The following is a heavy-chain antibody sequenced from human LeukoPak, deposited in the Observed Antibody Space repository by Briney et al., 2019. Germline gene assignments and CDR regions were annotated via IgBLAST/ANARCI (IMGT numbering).Heavy chain of an antibody. J-gene: IGHJ4*02. CDR3: ARLSRYYYDSSGL. CDR2: SYYNGNT. D-gene: IGHD3-22*01. Sequence: PSETLSLTCTVSGGSITNYYWSWIRQPPGKGLEWIGFSYYNGNTNYNPSLKSRVTISVDTSKNQFSLKLSSVTAADTAVYYCARLSRYYYDSSGLWGQGTLVTVSS. CDR1: GGSITNYY. V-gene: IGHV4-59*12.